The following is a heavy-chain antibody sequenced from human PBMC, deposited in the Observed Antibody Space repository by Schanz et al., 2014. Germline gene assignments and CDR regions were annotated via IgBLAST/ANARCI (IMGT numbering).Heavy chain of an antibody. D-gene: IGHD3-10*01. CDR3: AKDGPGGSGSYSADGGMDV. CDR1: GFTFSSYG. Sequence: QVQLVESGGGVVQPGRSLRLSCAASGFTFSSYGMHWVRQAPGKGLEWVAVIWYDGSNKYYADSVKGRFTMSRDNAKNSVFLQMNSLRAEDTAVYYCAKDGPGGSGSYSADGGMDVWGQGTTVTVSS. CDR2: IWYDGSNK. J-gene: IGHJ6*02. V-gene: IGHV3-33*06.